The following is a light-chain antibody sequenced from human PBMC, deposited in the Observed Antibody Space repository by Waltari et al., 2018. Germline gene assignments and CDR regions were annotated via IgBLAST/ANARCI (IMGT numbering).Light chain of an antibody. Sequence: EIVLTQSPGILSLSPGEGATLSCRASQSVGRSLAWYQQKPGQAPRLVISGASNRATGIPDRFSVSGSGTDFSLTISRLEPEDFAVYYCQHYVRLPVTFGRGTKVEIK. J-gene: IGKJ4*02. CDR2: GAS. CDR1: QSVGRS. V-gene: IGKV3-20*01. CDR3: QHYVRLPVT.